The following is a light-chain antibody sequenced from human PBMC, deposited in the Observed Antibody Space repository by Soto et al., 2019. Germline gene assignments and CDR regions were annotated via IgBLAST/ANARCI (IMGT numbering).Light chain of an antibody. CDR3: QQYGSSLPFT. Sequence: IVLTQSPATLSLSPGKRASLSCSASQNISNYLIWYQQKPGQAPRLLIYDVSNRATGIPARFSGSGSGTDFTLTIGRLEPEDSAMYYCQQYGSSLPFTFGQGTKVDIK. CDR1: QNISNY. V-gene: IGKV3-20*01. CDR2: DVS. J-gene: IGKJ2*01.